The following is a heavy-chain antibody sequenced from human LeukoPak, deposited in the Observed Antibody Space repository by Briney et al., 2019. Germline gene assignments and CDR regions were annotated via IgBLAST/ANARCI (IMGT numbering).Heavy chain of an antibody. CDR1: GFTFSSSA. CDR2: IGTAGDT. J-gene: IGHJ4*02. V-gene: IGHV3-13*01. D-gene: IGHD5-24*01. Sequence: GGSLRLSCAASGFTFSSSAMSWVRQAPGKGLEWVSAIGTAGDTFYPGSVKGRFTISRENAKKSLFLQMNSMRVEDTALYYWARQSTPHGIFDYWGQGTLVTVSS. CDR3: ARQSTPHGIFDY.